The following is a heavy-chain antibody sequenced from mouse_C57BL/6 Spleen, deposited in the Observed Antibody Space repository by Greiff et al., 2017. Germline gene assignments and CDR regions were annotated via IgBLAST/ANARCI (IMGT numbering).Heavy chain of an antibody. D-gene: IGHD2-4*01. CDR1: GYTFTDYY. CDR3: AREDDYDWFAY. CDR2: IYPGSGNT. Sequence: VQLQQSGAELVRPGASVKLSCKASGYTFTDYYINWVKQRPGQGLEWIARIYPGSGNTYYNEKFKGKATLTAEKSSSTAYMQLSSLTSEDSAVYFCAREDDYDWFAYWGQGTLVTVSA. V-gene: IGHV1-76*01. J-gene: IGHJ3*01.